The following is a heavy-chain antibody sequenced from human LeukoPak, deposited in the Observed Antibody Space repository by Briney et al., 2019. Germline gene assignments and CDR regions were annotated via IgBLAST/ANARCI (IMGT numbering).Heavy chain of an antibody. V-gene: IGHV3-74*01. CDR3: ARDQYSYAHAAH. Sequence: PGGSLRLSCAASGFTFSNYWMHWVRQAPGKGLVRVSRINSDGRSIIYADSVKGRFTISRDNAKNTLHLQMNSLRAEDTAVYYCARDQYSYAHAAHWGQGTLVTVSS. CDR2: INSDGRSI. CDR1: GFTFSNYW. J-gene: IGHJ4*02. D-gene: IGHD5-18*01.